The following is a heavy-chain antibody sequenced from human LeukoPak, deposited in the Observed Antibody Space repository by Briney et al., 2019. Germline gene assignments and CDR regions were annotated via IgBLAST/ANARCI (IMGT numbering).Heavy chain of an antibody. J-gene: IGHJ4*02. Sequence: GGSLRLSSAPSGFTFEDYGMVWVRPNPGGGLLWVSRSRSDGSDTRYAESVKGRFTISRDNAKSTLYLQMNSLRAEDTAVYYCARDWFHAIDYWGQGTLVTVSS. D-gene: IGHD2/OR15-2a*01. CDR2: SRSDGSDT. V-gene: IGHV3-74*01. CDR1: GFTFEDYG. CDR3: ARDWFHAIDY.